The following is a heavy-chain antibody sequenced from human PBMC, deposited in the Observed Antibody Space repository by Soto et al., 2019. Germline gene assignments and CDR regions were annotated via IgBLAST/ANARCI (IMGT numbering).Heavy chain of an antibody. D-gene: IGHD5-12*01. J-gene: IGHJ4*02. Sequence: PSETLSLTCAVSGLSINSNYFWGWIRQTPGRGLEWIGSIYYSGSTYYNPSLKSRVTISVDTSKNQFSLKLTSVTAADAAVFYCARHAIRDGYPRYFDYWGQGTLVTVSS. V-gene: IGHV4-38-2*01. CDR2: IYYSGST. CDR1: GLSINSNYF. CDR3: ARHAIRDGYPRYFDY.